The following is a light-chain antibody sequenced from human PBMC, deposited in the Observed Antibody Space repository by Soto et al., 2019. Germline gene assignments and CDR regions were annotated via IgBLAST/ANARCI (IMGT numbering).Light chain of an antibody. CDR1: QSISSW. Sequence: DIQMTQSPSTLSASVGDRVTITCRASQSISSWLAWYQQKPGKAPKLLIYDASSLAGGVPSRFTGSGSGTEFTLTINSLQPDDFATYYCQQYSVYWTFGQGTKVEFK. CDR3: QQYSVYWT. CDR2: DAS. J-gene: IGKJ1*01. V-gene: IGKV1-5*01.